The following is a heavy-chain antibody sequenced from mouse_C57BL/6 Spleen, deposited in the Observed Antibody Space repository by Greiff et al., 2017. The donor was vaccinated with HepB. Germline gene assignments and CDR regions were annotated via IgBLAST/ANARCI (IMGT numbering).Heavy chain of an antibody. D-gene: IGHD2-2*01. CDR2: ISYDGSN. V-gene: IGHV3-6*01. J-gene: IGHJ4*01. Sequence: EVQLVESGPGLVKPSQSLSLTCSVTGYSITSGYYWNWIRQFPGNKLEWMGYISYDGSNNYNPSLKNRISITRDTSKNQFFLKLNSVTTEDTATYYCARDRGGYDYAMDYWGQGTSVTVSS. CDR3: ARDRGGYDYAMDY. CDR1: GYSITSGYY.